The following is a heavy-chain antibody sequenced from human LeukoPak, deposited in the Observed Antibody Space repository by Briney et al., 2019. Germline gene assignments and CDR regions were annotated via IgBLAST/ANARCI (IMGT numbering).Heavy chain of an antibody. CDR3: ASNTHDDFWSGYYNFDY. D-gene: IGHD3-3*01. CDR2: MNPNSGNT. V-gene: IGHV1-8*01. Sequence: ASVKVSCKASGYTFTSYDINLVRQANGQGLEWMGWMNPNSGNTGYAQKFQGRVTMTRNTSISTAYMELSSLRPEDTAVYYCASNTHDDFWSGYYNFDYWGQGTLVTVSS. CDR1: GYTFTSYD. J-gene: IGHJ4*02.